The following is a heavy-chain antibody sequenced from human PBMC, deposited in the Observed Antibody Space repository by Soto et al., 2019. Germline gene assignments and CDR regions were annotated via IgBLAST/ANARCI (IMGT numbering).Heavy chain of an antibody. D-gene: IGHD3-3*01. J-gene: IGHJ4*02. CDR2: IKRKTDGGTT. V-gene: IGHV3-15*07. CDR1: GFTFINAW. Sequence: EVQLVESGGGLVKPGGSLRLSCAASGFTFINAWMNWVRQAPGKGLEWVGRIKRKTDGGTTDYAAPAKGRFTISRDDSKNTLYLQMTSLKTEDTAVYYCTTPYDFWGGYPIDYWGQGTLVTVSS. CDR3: TTPYDFWGGYPIDY.